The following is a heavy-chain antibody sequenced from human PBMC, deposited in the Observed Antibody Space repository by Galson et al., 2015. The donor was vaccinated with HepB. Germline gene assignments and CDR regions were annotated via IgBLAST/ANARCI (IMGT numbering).Heavy chain of an antibody. V-gene: IGHV3-23*01. CDR3: AKGRGPNWFDP. J-gene: IGHJ5*02. CDR2: VDYSGQTT. Sequence: SLRLSCAASGFTFFSYAMHWVRQAPGKGPEWVSNVDYSGQTTYYADSVKGRFTIYRDNSKNTLFLEMNNLRAEDTGVYYCAKGRGPNWFDPWGQGTLVTVSS. D-gene: IGHD3-10*01. CDR1: GFTFFSYA.